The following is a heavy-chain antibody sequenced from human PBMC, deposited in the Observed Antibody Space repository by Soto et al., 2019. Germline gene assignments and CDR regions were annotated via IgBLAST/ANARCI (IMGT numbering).Heavy chain of an antibody. CDR3: AARGWELLRNWFDP. D-gene: IGHD1-26*01. Sequence: SETLSLTCTVSGGSVSSGSYHWSWIRQPPGKGLEWIGYIYYSGSTNYNPSLKSRVTISVDTSKNQFSLKLSSVTAADTAVYYCAARGWELLRNWFDPWGQGTLVTVSS. V-gene: IGHV4-61*01. J-gene: IGHJ5*02. CDR1: GGSVSSGSYH. CDR2: IYYSGST.